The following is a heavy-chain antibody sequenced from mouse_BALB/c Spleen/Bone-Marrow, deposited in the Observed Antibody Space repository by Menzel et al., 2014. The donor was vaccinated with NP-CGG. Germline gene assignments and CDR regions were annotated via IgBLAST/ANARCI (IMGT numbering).Heavy chain of an antibody. Sequence: EVMLVESGGGLVQPGGSRKLSCAASGFTFSSFGMHWVRQAPEKGLEWVAYISSGSSTIFYADTVKGRFTVSRDNPKNTLFLQMTSLRSEDTAMYYCTRGGNWDDFDYWGQGTTPTVSS. V-gene: IGHV5-17*02. D-gene: IGHD4-1*01. J-gene: IGHJ2*01. CDR3: TRGGNWDDFDY. CDR1: GFTFSSFG. CDR2: ISSGSSTI.